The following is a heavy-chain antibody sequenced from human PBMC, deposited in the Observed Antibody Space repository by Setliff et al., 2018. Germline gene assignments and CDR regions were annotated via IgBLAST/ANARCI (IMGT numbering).Heavy chain of an antibody. CDR3: ARNGGLDY. CDR2: IKQDGSEK. Sequence: GGSLRLSCAASGFTFSSYAITWVRQAPGKGLEWVAIIKQDGSEKYYVDSVKGRFTISRDNTRNSLYLQMNSLRAEDTAVYYCARNGGLDYWGQGALVTVSS. CDR1: GFTFSSYA. J-gene: IGHJ4*02. D-gene: IGHD2-8*01. V-gene: IGHV3-7*01.